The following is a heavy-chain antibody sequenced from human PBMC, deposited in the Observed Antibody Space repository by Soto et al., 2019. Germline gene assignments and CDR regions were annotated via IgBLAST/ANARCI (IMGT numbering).Heavy chain of an antibody. CDR1: GGSVSSGSYY. CDR2: IYYSGST. CDR3: ARDRSAAFDI. Sequence: SETLSLTCTVSGGSVSSGSYYWSWIRQPPGKGLEWIGYIYYSGSTNYNPSLKSRVTISVDTSKNQFSLKLSSVTAADTAVYYCARDRSAAFDIWGQGTMVPVS. J-gene: IGHJ3*02. V-gene: IGHV4-61*01.